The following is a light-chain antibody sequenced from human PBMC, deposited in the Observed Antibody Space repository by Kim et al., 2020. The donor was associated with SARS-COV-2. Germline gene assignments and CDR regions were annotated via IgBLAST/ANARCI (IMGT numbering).Light chain of an antibody. Sequence: EIVMTQSPATLSVSPGERATLSCRASQSVGSNLAWYQQKPGQAPRLLIYGASTRATAIPARFSVSGSGTEFTLTISSLQSEDFAVYYCQQYNNWPPTFGGGTRVEIK. CDR3: QQYNNWPPT. V-gene: IGKV3-15*01. CDR2: GAS. CDR1: QSVGSN. J-gene: IGKJ4*01.